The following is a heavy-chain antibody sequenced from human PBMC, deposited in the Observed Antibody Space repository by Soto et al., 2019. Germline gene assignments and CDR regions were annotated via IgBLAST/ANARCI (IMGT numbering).Heavy chain of an antibody. CDR1: GGSFSGYY. J-gene: IGHJ4*02. CDR2: INHSGST. V-gene: IGHV4-34*01. Sequence: SETLSLTCAVYGGSFSGYYWSWIRQPPGKGLEWIGEINHSGSTNYNPSLKSRVTISVDTSKNQFSLKLSSVTAADTAVYYCARLGYSKVDYWGQGTLVTVSS. D-gene: IGHD3-22*01. CDR3: ARLGYSKVDY.